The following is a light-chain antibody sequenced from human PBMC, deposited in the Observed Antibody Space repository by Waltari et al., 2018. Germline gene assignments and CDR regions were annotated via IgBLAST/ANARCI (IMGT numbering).Light chain of an antibody. CDR2: RVS. V-gene: IGKV1-5*03. Sequence: DIQVTQSPSTLSASVGDRVTITCRASQVISPWLALFQQKPGKAPKLLIYRVSALESGVPSRFSGSGSGTEFTLTISSLQTDDFATYYCHQYSVSSWAFGQGTRVEIK. CDR3: HQYSVSSWA. CDR1: QVISPW. J-gene: IGKJ1*01.